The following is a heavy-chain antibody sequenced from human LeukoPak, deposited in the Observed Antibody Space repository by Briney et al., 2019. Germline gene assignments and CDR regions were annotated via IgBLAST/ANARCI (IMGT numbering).Heavy chain of an antibody. CDR2: IYYSGST. Sequence: PSETLSLICTVSGGSISSYYWSWIRQPPGKGLEWIGYIYYSGSTNYNPSLKSRVTISVDTSKNQFSLKLSSVTAADTAVYYCARKYDYGGNSGGWFDPWGQGTLVTVSS. J-gene: IGHJ5*02. CDR1: GGSISSYY. CDR3: ARKYDYGGNSGGWFDP. D-gene: IGHD4-23*01. V-gene: IGHV4-59*01.